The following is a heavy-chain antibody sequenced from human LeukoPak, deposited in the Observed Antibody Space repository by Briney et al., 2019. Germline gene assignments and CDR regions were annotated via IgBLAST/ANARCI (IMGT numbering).Heavy chain of an antibody. CDR1: GYIFTNYW. V-gene: IGHV5-51*01. J-gene: IGHJ3*02. Sequence: GGSLKTPLWGFGYIFTNYWIARVRRMPGKGLGGMGIIYPGDSDTRYSPSFQGQVTISADKSISTAYLQWSSLKASDTAMYYCATQSYASSLAAFDIWGQGTMVTVSS. D-gene: IGHD2-2*01. CDR2: IYPGDSDT. CDR3: ATQSYASSLAAFDI.